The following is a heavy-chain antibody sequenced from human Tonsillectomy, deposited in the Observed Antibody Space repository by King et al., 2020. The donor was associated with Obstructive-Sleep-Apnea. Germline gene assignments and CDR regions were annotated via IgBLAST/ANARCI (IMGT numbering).Heavy chain of an antibody. J-gene: IGHJ4*02. CDR2: IYYSGSN. Sequence: QLQESCPGLVKPSQTLSLTCTVSGGSTSRGVYYWSWIRKPPGKGLACIGYIYYSGSNFYNPSLKILVTISVDTSKNQLSLQLSSVIAADTAVYYCARKNSSSWYGYFDYWGQGTLVTVSS. V-gene: IGHV4-30-4*01. CDR1: GGSTSRGVYY. CDR3: ARKNSSSWYGYFDY. D-gene: IGHD6-13*01.